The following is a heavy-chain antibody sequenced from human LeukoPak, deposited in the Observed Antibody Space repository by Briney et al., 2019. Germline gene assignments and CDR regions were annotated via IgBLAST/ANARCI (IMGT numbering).Heavy chain of an antibody. V-gene: IGHV4-34*01. Sequence: SETLSLTCAVYGGSFSGYYWSWIRQPPGKGLEWIGEINHSGSTNYNPSLKSRVTISVDTSKNQFSLKLSSVTAADTAVYYCAREDSSLTDYWGQGTLVTVSS. D-gene: IGHD6-6*01. CDR1: GGSFSGYY. CDR2: INHSGST. CDR3: AREDSSLTDY. J-gene: IGHJ4*02.